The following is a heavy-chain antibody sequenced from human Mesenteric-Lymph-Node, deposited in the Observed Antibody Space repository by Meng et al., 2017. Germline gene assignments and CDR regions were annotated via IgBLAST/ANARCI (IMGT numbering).Heavy chain of an antibody. CDR3: ASVGITMIARAEYFQH. CDR2: ISWNSGSI. D-gene: IGHD3-22*01. V-gene: IGHV3-9*01. Sequence: GGSLRLSCAASGFTFDDYAMHWVRQAPGKGLEWVSGISWNSGSIGYADSVKGRFTISRDNAKNSLYLQMNSLRAEDTALYYCASVGITMIARAEYFQHWGQGTLVTVSS. CDR1: GFTFDDYA. J-gene: IGHJ1*01.